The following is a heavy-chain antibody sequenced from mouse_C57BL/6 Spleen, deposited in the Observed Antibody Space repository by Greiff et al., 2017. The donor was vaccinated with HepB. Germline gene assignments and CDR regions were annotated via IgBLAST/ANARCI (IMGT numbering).Heavy chain of an antibody. CDR3: ARKLGRAFSFDY. CDR2: INPNNGGT. Sequence: EVQLQQSGPELVKPGASVKMSCKASGYTFTDYNMHWVKQSHGKSLEWIGYINPNNGGTSYNQKFKGKATLTVNKSSSTAYMELRSLTSEDSAVYYCARKLGRAFSFDYWGQGTTLTVSS. CDR1: GYTFTDYN. V-gene: IGHV1-22*01. D-gene: IGHD4-1*01. J-gene: IGHJ2*01.